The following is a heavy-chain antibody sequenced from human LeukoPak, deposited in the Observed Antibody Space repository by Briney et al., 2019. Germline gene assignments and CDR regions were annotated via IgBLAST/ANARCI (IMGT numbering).Heavy chain of an antibody. CDR2: ISNSGGRT. D-gene: IGHD5-12*01. Sequence: GGSLRLSCAASGFTFSSYAMSWVRQAPGKGLEWVSSISNSGGRTFYTDSVKGRFTISRDNSKITLYLQMNSQRAEDTAVYYCAKSYNGYESKPDYWGQGTLVTVSS. CDR3: AKSYNGYESKPDY. J-gene: IGHJ4*02. CDR1: GFTFSSYA. V-gene: IGHV3-23*01.